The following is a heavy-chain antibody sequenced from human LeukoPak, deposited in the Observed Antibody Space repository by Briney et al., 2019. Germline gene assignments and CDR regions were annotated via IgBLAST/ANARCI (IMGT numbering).Heavy chain of an antibody. CDR3: ARSFEQQMVFEAFDI. J-gene: IGHJ3*02. Sequence: GGSLRLSCAVSGFIFSSYSMNWVRQAPGKGLEWVSNISSSGGSIYYADSVKGRFTISRDNAKNSLYLQMNSLRAEDTAVYHCARSFEQQMVFEAFDIWGQGTMVTVSS. CDR2: ISSSGGSI. V-gene: IGHV3-48*04. CDR1: GFIFSSYS. D-gene: IGHD6-13*01.